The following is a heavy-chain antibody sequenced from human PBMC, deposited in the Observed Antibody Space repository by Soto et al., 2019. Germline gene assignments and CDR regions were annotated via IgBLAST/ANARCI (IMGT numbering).Heavy chain of an antibody. V-gene: IGHV4-4*07. CDR2: IFSSGST. CDR3: AREGSYSAYNFAHGIQLWSLDF. Sequence: SETLSLTCTVSGGSLNTFYWSWVRQPAGKGLEWIGRIFSSGSTSFNPSLESRVAMSVDTSKNHFSLNLSSVTAADMAVYYCAREGSYSAYNFAHGIQLWSLDFWGQGALVTVSS. J-gene: IGHJ4*02. CDR1: GGSLNTFY. D-gene: IGHD5-12*01.